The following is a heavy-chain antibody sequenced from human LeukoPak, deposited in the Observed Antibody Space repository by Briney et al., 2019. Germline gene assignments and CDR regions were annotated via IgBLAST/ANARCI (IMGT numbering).Heavy chain of an antibody. D-gene: IGHD1-26*01. CDR2: MNPNSGNT. Sequence: ASVKVSCKASGYTFTSYDINWVRQATGQGLEWMGWMNPNSGNTGYAQKFQGRVTMTRNTSISTAYMELSSLRSEDTAVYYCAGLASSGSYRDYYYYYMDVWGKGTTVTVSS. CDR3: AGLASSGSYRDYYYYYMDV. V-gene: IGHV1-8*01. CDR1: GYTFTSYD. J-gene: IGHJ6*03.